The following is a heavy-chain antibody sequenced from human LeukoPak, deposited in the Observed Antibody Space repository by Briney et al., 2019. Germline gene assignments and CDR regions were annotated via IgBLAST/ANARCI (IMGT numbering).Heavy chain of an antibody. CDR3: AKDNRRHYTSGPNPDSLH. CDR2: ISWNSGTI. V-gene: IGHV3-9*01. D-gene: IGHD6-19*01. J-gene: IGHJ4*02. CDR1: GFIFNNYA. Sequence: GGSLRLSCAGSGFIFNNYAMHWVRQPPGKGLEWASGISWNSGTIDYADSVRGRFTISRDNAKNSLYLQMDSLRVEDTAFYYCAKDNRRHYTSGPNPDSLHWGQGALVTVSS.